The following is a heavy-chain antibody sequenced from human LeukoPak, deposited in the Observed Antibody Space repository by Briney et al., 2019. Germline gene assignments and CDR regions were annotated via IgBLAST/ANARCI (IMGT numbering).Heavy chain of an antibody. D-gene: IGHD6-19*01. J-gene: IGHJ4*02. Sequence: SVKVSCKASGGTFSSYAISWVRPAPGQGLEWVGRIIPILGIANYAQKFQGRVTITADKSTSTAYMELSSLRSEDTAVYYCARMELGVAGKGYYFDYWGQGTLVTVSS. V-gene: IGHV1-69*04. CDR3: ARMELGVAGKGYYFDY. CDR1: GGTFSSYA. CDR2: IIPILGIA.